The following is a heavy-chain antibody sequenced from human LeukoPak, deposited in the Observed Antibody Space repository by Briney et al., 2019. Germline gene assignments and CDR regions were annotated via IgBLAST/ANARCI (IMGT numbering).Heavy chain of an antibody. CDR3: ANSGGEADY. D-gene: IGHD2-15*01. CDR1: GFTFSSYA. Sequence: GGSLRLSCVASGFTFSSYAMSWVRQAPGKRLEWVSATSGSGGSTYYADSGKGRFTVSRDNSKNTLYLQMNRLRAEDTAVYYCANSGGEADYWGQGTLVTVSS. V-gene: IGHV3-23*01. CDR2: TSGSGGST. J-gene: IGHJ4*02.